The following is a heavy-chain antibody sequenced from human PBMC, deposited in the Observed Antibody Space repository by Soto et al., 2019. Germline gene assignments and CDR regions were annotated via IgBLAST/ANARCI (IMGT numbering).Heavy chain of an antibody. CDR3: ARDRRDSSGYYADWYFDY. CDR2: ISSSSSYI. CDR1: GFTFSSYS. Sequence: EVQLVESGGGLVKPGGSLRLSCAASGFTFSSYSMNWVRQAPGKGLEWVSSISSSSSYIYYADSVKGRFTISRDNAKNSLYLKMNSLRAEDTAVYYCARDRRDSSGYYADWYFDYWGQGTLVTVSS. V-gene: IGHV3-21*01. D-gene: IGHD3-22*01. J-gene: IGHJ4*02.